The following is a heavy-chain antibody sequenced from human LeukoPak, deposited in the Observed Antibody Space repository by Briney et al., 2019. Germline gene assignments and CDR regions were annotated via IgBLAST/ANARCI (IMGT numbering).Heavy chain of an antibody. V-gene: IGHV3-15*01. CDR3: ARDPDSFDP. Sequence: TGGSLRLSCAASGFTFSNAWMSWVRQAPGKGLEWVGRIKSKTDGGTTDYAAPVKGRFTISRDDSKNTPYLQMNSLKAEDMAVYYCARDPDSFDPWGQGTLVTVSS. D-gene: IGHD3-3*01. J-gene: IGHJ5*02. CDR1: GFTFSNAW. CDR2: IKSKTDGGTT.